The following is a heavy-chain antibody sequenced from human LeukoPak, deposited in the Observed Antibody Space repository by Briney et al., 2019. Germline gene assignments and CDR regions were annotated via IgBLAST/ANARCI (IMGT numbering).Heavy chain of an antibody. CDR3: ARDPYSGNYGAYYYYYMDV. Sequence: GGSLRLSCAASGFSFSTYSMTWVRQAPGKGLEWVSYISSSRPTIYYTDSVRGRFTVSRDNAKNSLYLQMNSLRPEDTAVYYCARDPYSGNYGAYYYYYMDVWGKGTTVTISS. J-gene: IGHJ6*03. V-gene: IGHV3-48*01. D-gene: IGHD1-26*01. CDR1: GFSFSTYS. CDR2: ISSSRPTI.